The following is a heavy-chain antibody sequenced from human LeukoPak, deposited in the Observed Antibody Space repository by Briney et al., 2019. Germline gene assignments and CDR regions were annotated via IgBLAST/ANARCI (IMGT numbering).Heavy chain of an antibody. Sequence: GRSLRLSCAASGFPFSGYAMHWVRQAPGKGLVWVAVISYDGSIKYYGDSVKGRFTISRDNSKNTLYLQMNSLRAEDTAVYYCARESGLSNISRDVFDIWGEGGMVTVSP. CDR2: ISYDGSIK. CDR1: GFPFSGYA. CDR3: ARESGLSNISRDVFDI. J-gene: IGHJ3*02. V-gene: IGHV3-30*04. D-gene: IGHD2/OR15-2a*01.